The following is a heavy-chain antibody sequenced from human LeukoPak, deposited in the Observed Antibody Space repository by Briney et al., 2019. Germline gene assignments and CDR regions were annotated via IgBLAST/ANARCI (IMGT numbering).Heavy chain of an antibody. D-gene: IGHD6-13*01. CDR3: ARKSTAARLDDY. V-gene: IGHV3-23*01. J-gene: IGHJ4*02. CDR2: ISGSGGST. Sequence: GRSLSLSCAPSGFTFSSYAMSWVRQAPGKGLEWVSAISGSGGSTYYADSVKGRFTISRDNSKNTLYLQMNSLRAEDTAVYYCARKSTAARLDDYWGQGTLVTVSS. CDR1: GFTFSSYA.